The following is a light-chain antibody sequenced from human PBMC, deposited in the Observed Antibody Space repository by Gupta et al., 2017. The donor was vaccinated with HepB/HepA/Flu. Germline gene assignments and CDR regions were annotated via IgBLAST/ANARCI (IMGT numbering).Light chain of an antibody. Sequence: EIVMTQSPATLCVSPGERATLSCRASQSVSSNLAWYQQKPGQAPRLLIYGASTRATGIPDRFSGSGSGTEFTLTISSRQSEDFAVYYCQQYRNWPPITFGQGTRLEIK. CDR1: QSVSSN. J-gene: IGKJ5*01. CDR3: QQYRNWPPIT. V-gene: IGKV3-15*01. CDR2: GAS.